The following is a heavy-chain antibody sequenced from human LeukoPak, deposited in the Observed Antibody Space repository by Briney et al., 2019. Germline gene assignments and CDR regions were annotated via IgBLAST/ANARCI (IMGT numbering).Heavy chain of an antibody. J-gene: IGHJ4*02. CDR3: ATDRGITGTTDY. V-gene: IGHV1-24*01. D-gene: IGHD1-20*01. CDR1: GYTLTELS. Sequence: ASVKVSCKVSGYTLTELSMHWVRQAPGKGLEWMGGFDPEDGETIYAQKFQGRVTMTEDTSTDTAYMELSSLRSEDTAVYYCATDRGITGTTDYWGQGTLVTVSS. CDR2: FDPEDGET.